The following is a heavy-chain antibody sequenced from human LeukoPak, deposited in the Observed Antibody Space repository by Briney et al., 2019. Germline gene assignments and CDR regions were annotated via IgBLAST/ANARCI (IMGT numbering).Heavy chain of an antibody. Sequence: SETLSLTCTVSGGSISSYYWSWIRQPAGKGLEWIGRIYTSGSTNYNPSLKSRVTTSVDTSKNHFSLKLSSVTAADTAVYYCASTQTAPGYCSGGSCYWALDYWGQGTLVTVSS. J-gene: IGHJ4*02. CDR1: GGSISSYY. D-gene: IGHD2-15*01. CDR3: ASTQTAPGYCSGGSCYWALDY. V-gene: IGHV4-4*07. CDR2: IYTSGST.